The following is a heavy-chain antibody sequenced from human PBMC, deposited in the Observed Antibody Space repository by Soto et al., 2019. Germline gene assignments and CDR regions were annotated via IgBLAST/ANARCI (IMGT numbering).Heavy chain of an antibody. CDR2: IYHTGST. CDR1: GGSISSSNW. V-gene: IGHV4-4*02. J-gene: IGHJ5*02. D-gene: IGHD6-13*01. Sequence: QVQLQESGPGLVRPSGTLSLTCAVSGGSISSSNWWSWVRQPPGKGLEWIGEIYHTGSTNYNPSLRSPVSISVDKSKNQFSLRLNSVTGADTAVYYCARVVSSSWYRWFDPWGQGTLVTVSS. CDR3: ARVVSSSWYRWFDP.